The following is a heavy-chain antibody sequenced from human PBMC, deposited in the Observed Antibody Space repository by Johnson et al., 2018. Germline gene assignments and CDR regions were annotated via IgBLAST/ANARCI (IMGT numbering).Heavy chain of an antibody. D-gene: IGHD5-18*01. Sequence: VQLVQSGGGLVQPGGSLRLSCATSGFTFSDHFMDWVRQAPGKGLAWVGRIRDKAKSYTTSYATSVQGRVTISRDDEKNSLYLQMNNLKIEDTAVYYCAKDPLWIPTDAFDIWGQGTMVTVSS. V-gene: IGHV3-72*01. CDR3: AKDPLWIPTDAFDI. CDR1: GFTFSDHF. J-gene: IGHJ3*02. CDR2: IRDKAKSYTT.